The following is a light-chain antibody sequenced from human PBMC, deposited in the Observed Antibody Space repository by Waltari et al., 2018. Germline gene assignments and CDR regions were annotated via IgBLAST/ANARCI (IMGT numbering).Light chain of an antibody. V-gene: IGLV1-40*01. CDR2: ANR. Sequence: QSVLTQLPPVPWASGQRVPISCTGSRPNTGAGYDVHWYLQLPGTAPKLLIYANRNRPSGVPDRFSGSKSGTSASLAITGLQPEDEADYYCQSYDSSLSGRPWVFGGGTKLTVL. CDR1: RPNTGAGYD. CDR3: QSYDSSLSGRPWV. J-gene: IGLJ3*02.